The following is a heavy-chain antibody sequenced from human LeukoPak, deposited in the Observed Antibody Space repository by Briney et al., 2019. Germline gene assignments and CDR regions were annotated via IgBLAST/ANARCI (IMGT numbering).Heavy chain of an antibody. Sequence: GGSLRLSCAASGFNVSSNYMTWVRQAPGKGLEWVSVIYSGGGTYHADSVRGRFTISRDTSKNTLYLQMNSLRAEGTAVYYCVREGYSSSFGYWGQGTLVTVSS. V-gene: IGHV3-53*01. J-gene: IGHJ4*02. CDR1: GFNVSSNY. CDR3: VREGYSSSFGY. CDR2: IYSGGGT. D-gene: IGHD6-6*01.